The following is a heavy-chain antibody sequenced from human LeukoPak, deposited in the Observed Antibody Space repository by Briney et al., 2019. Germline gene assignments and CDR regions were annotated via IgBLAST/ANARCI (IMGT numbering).Heavy chain of an antibody. CDR1: GGSFSGYY. CDR2: INHSGST. Sequence: SETLSLTCAVNGGSFSGYYWSWIRQPPGKGLEWIGEINHSGSTNYNPSLKSRVTMSVDTSKNQFSLKLSSVTAADTAVYYCARDRITIFGNWFDPWGQGTLVTVSS. CDR3: ARDRITIFGNWFDP. D-gene: IGHD3-3*01. V-gene: IGHV4-34*01. J-gene: IGHJ5*02.